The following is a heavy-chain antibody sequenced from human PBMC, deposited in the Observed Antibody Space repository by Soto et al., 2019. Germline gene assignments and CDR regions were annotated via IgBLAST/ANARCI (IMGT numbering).Heavy chain of an antibody. CDR2: INAGNGNT. V-gene: IGHV1-3*01. Sequence: GASVKVSCKASGYTFASYARHWVRQAPGQRLEWMGWINAGNGNTKYSQKFQGRVTITRDTSASTAYMELSSLRSEDTAVYYCAKDFYLTYYLWFGSPAHDAFDIWGQGTMVTVSS. J-gene: IGHJ3*02. CDR3: AKDFYLTYYLWFGSPAHDAFDI. CDR1: GYTFASYA. D-gene: IGHD3-10*01.